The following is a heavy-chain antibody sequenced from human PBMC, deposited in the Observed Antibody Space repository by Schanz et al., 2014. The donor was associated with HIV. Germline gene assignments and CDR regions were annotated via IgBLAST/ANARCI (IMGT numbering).Heavy chain of an antibody. J-gene: IGHJ6*02. D-gene: IGHD3-10*01. Sequence: QVQLVESGGGVVQPGRSLRLSCAASGFTFSTYAMHWVRQAPGKGLEWMAVISFDGSNKYYADSVKGQFTISRDNAKNSLYLQMNSLRAEDTAVFYCAKEWYYGSGSMDYGLDVWGQGTTVTVSS. CDR3: AKEWYYGSGSMDYGLDV. CDR2: ISFDGSNK. CDR1: GFTFSTYA. V-gene: IGHV3-30-3*01.